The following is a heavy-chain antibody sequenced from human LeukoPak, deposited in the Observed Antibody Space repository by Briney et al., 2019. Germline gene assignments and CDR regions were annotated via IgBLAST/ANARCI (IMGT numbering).Heavy chain of an antibody. D-gene: IGHD5-12*01. V-gene: IGHV1-69*13. CDR3: ARSWLRAFDI. CDR1: GYTFTSYD. J-gene: IGHJ3*02. Sequence: GASVKVSCKASGYTFTSYDINWVRQAPGQGLEWMGGIIPIFGTANYAQKFQGRVTITADESTSTAYMELSSLRSEDTAVYYCARSWLRAFDIWGQGTMVTVSS. CDR2: IIPIFGTA.